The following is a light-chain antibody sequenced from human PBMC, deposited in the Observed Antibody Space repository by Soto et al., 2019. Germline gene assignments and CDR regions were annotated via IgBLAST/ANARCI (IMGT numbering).Light chain of an antibody. V-gene: IGLV2-14*03. J-gene: IGLJ2*01. CDR3: SSYADSSTVV. Sequence: QSVLTQVASVSASPGQSITISCTGTSSDVGGHNYVSWYQQHPGKAPKLMIYNVDYRPSGVSNRFSGSKSGNTASLTISGLQADDEAYYYCSSYADSSTVVFGGGNKVTVL. CDR1: SSDVGGHNY. CDR2: NVD.